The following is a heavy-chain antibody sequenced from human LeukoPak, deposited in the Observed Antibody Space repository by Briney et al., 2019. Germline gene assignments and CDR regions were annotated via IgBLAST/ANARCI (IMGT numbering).Heavy chain of an antibody. Sequence: GGSLRLSCAASGFSSSTYAMAWVRQAPGKGLQWVSGMIGTGATYYAESVKGRFTISRDNSKNTVYLQMNSLRVEDTAIYYCAKGLHYGDGRWEFDPWGQETLVTVSS. D-gene: IGHD4-17*01. CDR3: AKGLHYGDGRWEFDP. CDR1: GFSSSTYA. CDR2: MIGTGAT. V-gene: IGHV3-23*01. J-gene: IGHJ5*02.